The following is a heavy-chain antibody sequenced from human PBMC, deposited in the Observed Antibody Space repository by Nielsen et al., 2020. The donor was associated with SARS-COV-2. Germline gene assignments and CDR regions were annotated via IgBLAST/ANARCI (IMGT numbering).Heavy chain of an antibody. Sequence: GESLKISCAASGFTVSSNYMSWVRQAPGKGLEWVSLIYSGGSTYYADSVKGRFTISRDNSKNTLYLQMNSLRAEDTAVYYCAKVSSSIAARRPVDYWGQGTLVTVSS. CDR1: GFTVSSNY. CDR3: AKVSSSIAARRPVDY. D-gene: IGHD6-6*01. CDR2: IYSGGST. V-gene: IGHV3-53*01. J-gene: IGHJ4*02.